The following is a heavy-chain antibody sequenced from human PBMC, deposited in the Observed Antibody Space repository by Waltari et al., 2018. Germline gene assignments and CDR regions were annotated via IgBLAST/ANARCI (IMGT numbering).Heavy chain of an antibody. V-gene: IGHV4-59*11. Sequence: QMQLQESGPGLVKPSETLSLTCSVSGGPISTHYWSWIRQPPGQGRVWIGHINYSGSTNYNPSLERRLTMSIDTSKNQFSLKLISVTAADTAVDYCARDGRNWASLDQWGQGTLVTVAS. J-gene: IGHJ4*02. CDR1: GGPISTHY. D-gene: IGHD7-27*01. CDR2: INYSGST. CDR3: ARDGRNWASLDQ.